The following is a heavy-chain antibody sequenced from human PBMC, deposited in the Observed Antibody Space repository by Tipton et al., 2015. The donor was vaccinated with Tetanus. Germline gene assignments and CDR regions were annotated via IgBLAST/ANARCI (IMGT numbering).Heavy chain of an antibody. Sequence: QLVQSGAELKKPGASVKVSCTASGYTFTGYYMYWVRQAPGQGLEWVGWIDPNSGDTIYAQNFQGRVTMTRDTSISTVYMELSRLRSDDTAVYYCARDRGDYIYYGMDFWGPGTTVTVS. CDR1: GYTFTGYY. J-gene: IGHJ6*02. D-gene: IGHD3-22*01. V-gene: IGHV1-2*02. CDR3: ARDRGDYIYYGMDF. CDR2: IDPNSGDT.